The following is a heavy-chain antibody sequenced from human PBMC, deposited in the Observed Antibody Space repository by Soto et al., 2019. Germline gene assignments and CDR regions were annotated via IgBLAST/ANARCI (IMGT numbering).Heavy chain of an antibody. D-gene: IGHD1-26*01. CDR2: IWSDGSRK. V-gene: IGHV3-33*06. CDR3: TKSRLWEPLD. Sequence: GGSLRLSCAASGFTFSSYGMHWVRQAPGKGLEWVAVIWSDGSRKYYADSVRGRFTISRDNSNNTLYLQMNSLRAEDTAVYFCTKSRLWEPLDWGQGTLVTVSS. CDR1: GFTFSSYG. J-gene: IGHJ4*02.